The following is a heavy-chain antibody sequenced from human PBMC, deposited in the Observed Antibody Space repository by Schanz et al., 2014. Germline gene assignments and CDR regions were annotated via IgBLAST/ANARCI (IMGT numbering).Heavy chain of an antibody. CDR2: IAYRDATK. Sequence: EVQLVESGGGLVQPGRSLRLSCAASGFIFEDYAMYWVRQAPGKGLEWVSVIAYRDATKHYADFVKGRFTISRDNSKNTLYMQMNNLRAEDTAVYYCARGPSSGVWELPDFWGQGTLVTVSS. D-gene: IGHD1-26*01. J-gene: IGHJ4*02. V-gene: IGHV3-9*01. CDR3: ARGPSSGVWELPDF. CDR1: GFIFEDYA.